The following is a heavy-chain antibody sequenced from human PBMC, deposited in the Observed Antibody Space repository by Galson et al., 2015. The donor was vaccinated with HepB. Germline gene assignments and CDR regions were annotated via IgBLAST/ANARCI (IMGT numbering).Heavy chain of an antibody. J-gene: IGHJ5*02. CDR2: ISSSSSYI. Sequence: SLRLSCAASGFTFSSYSMNWVRQAPGKGLEWVSSISSSSSYIYYADSVKGRFTISRDNAKNSLYLQMNSLRAEDTAVYYCARGGRQWEPKDNWFDPWGQGTLVTVSS. V-gene: IGHV3-21*01. CDR1: GFTFSSYS. D-gene: IGHD1-26*01. CDR3: ARGGRQWEPKDNWFDP.